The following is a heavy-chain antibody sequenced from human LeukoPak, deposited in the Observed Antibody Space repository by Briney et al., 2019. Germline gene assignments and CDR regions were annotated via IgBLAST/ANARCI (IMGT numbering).Heavy chain of an antibody. Sequence: GGSLRLSCAASAASGFTFSNYAMNWFRQAPGKGLEWVSSIYGGGDTTYYADSVKGRFTISRDNSKNTLYLQMTSLRAEDTAVYYCVRKTAKSSGRYLFWGQGTLVTVSS. CDR3: VRKTAKSSGRYLF. CDR1: GFTFSNYA. D-gene: IGHD6-19*01. CDR2: IYGGGDTT. J-gene: IGHJ4*02. V-gene: IGHV3-23*01.